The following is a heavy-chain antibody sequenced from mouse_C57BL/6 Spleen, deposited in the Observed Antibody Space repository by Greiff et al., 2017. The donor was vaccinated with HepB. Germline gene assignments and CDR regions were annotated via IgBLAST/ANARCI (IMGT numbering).Heavy chain of an antibody. CDR1: GYAFSSYW. CDR2: IYPGDGDT. J-gene: IGHJ2*01. Sequence: VQLQQSGAELVKPGASVKISCKASGYAFSSYWMNWVKQRPGKGLEWIGQIYPGDGDTNYNGKFKGKATLTADKSSSTAYMQLSSLTSEDSAVYFCARWGWLLRVFDYWGQGTTLTVSS. CDR3: ARWGWLLRVFDY. V-gene: IGHV1-80*01. D-gene: IGHD2-3*01.